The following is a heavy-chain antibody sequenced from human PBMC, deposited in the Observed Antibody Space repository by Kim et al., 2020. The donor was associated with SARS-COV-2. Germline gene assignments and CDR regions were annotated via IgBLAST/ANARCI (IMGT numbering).Heavy chain of an antibody. CDR2: IKQDGSEK. J-gene: IGHJ5*02. CDR1: GFTFSSYW. V-gene: IGHV3-7*03. Sequence: GGSLRLSCAASGFTFSSYWMSWVRQAPGKGLEWVANIKQDGSEKYYVDSVKGRFTISRDNAKNSLYLQMNSLRAEDTAVYYCARDMVDDSSGYPWGFWFDPWGQGTLVTVSS. D-gene: IGHD3-22*01. CDR3: ARDMVDDSSGYPWGFWFDP.